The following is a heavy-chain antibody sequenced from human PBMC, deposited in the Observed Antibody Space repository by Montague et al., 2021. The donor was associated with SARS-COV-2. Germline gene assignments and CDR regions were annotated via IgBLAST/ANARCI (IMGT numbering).Heavy chain of an antibody. CDR1: GDSVSSNIAT. V-gene: IGHV6-1*01. J-gene: IGHJ2*01. CDR3: AIAYCGGDCYFYGYFDL. D-gene: IGHD2-21*02. CDR2: TYYRSKWYN. Sequence: CVISGDSVSSNIATWNWIRQSPSRGLEWLGRTYYRSKWYNDYAVSVQSRVIINPDTSNNRISLQLKSVTPEDTAVYYCAIAYCGGDCYFYGYFDLWGRGTLVTVSS.